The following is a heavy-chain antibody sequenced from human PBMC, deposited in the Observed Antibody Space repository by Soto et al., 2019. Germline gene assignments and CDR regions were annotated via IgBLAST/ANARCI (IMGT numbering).Heavy chain of an antibody. D-gene: IGHD3-16*02. Sequence: PGGSLRLSCAASGFTFSSYAMSWVRQAPGKGLEWVSAISGSGGSTYYADSVKGRFTISGDNSKNTLYLQMNSLRAEDTAVYYCAKVDDYVWGSSRYIPFVDYWGQGTLVTVSS. V-gene: IGHV3-23*01. CDR3: AKVDDYVWGSSRYIPFVDY. CDR2: ISGSGGST. CDR1: GFTFSSYA. J-gene: IGHJ4*02.